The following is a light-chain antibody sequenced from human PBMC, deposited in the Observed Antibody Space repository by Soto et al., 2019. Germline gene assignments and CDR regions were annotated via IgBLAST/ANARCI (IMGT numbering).Light chain of an antibody. CDR2: GAS. CDR3: QQYGSTVIT. Sequence: VLTQSPGTLSLSPGDRATLSCRASQSITNNFLAWYQHKPGQAPRLLISGASSRATGIPDRFSGSGAGTDFTLTISSLEPEDFAVYHCQQYGSTVITFGQGTRLDIK. J-gene: IGKJ5*01. V-gene: IGKV3-20*01. CDR1: QSITNNF.